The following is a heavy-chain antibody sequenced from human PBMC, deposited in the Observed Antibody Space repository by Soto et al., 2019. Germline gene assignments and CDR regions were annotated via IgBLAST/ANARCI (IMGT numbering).Heavy chain of an antibody. CDR3: ARGNNHFDR. J-gene: IGHJ4*02. CDR1: GIAFNSSG. D-gene: IGHD1-20*01. Sequence: GGSLRLSCATSGIAFNSSGMHWLRQSPGKGLEWLALIWFDGSDRIYADSVKGRFTISRDNSKNTLYLQMDSLRADDTAIYYCARGNNHFDRWGPGILVTVSS. CDR2: IWFDGSDR. V-gene: IGHV3-33*01.